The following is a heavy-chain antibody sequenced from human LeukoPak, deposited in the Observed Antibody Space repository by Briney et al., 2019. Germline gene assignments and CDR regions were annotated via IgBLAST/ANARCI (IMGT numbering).Heavy chain of an antibody. CDR3: ARDQSWDSGSYQNWFDP. CDR2: ISAYNGNT. J-gene: IGHJ5*02. CDR1: GYTFTSYG. Sequence: GASVKVSCKASGYTFTSYGISWVRQAPGQGLEWMGWISAYNGNTNYAQKLQGRVTMTTDTSTSTAYMELRSLRSDDTAVYYCARDQSWDSGSYQNWFDPWGQGTLVTVSS. D-gene: IGHD1-26*01. V-gene: IGHV1-18*01.